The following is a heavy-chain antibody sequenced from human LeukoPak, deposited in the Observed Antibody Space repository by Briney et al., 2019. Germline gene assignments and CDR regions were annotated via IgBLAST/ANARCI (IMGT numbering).Heavy chain of an antibody. J-gene: IGHJ4*02. Sequence: SQTLSLTCTVSGGSISSGGYYWSWIRQPPGKGLEWIGYIYHSGSTYYNPSLKSRVTISVDRSKNQFSLKLSSVTAADTAVYYCARDVGPPGFDYWGQGTLVTVSS. V-gene: IGHV4-30-2*01. CDR1: GGSISSGGYY. D-gene: IGHD1-26*01. CDR2: IYHSGST. CDR3: ARDVGPPGFDY.